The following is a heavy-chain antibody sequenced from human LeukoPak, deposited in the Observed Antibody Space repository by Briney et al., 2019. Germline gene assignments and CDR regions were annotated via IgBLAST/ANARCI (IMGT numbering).Heavy chain of an antibody. D-gene: IGHD6-13*01. J-gene: IGHJ3*02. CDR2: ISYDGSNK. V-gene: IGHV3-30-3*01. Sequence: GGSLRLSCAASGFTFSSYAMHWVRQAPGKGLEWVAVISYDGSNKYYADSVKGRFTISRDNSKNTLYLQMNSLRAEDTAVYYCAQLNSGGSSSFFNAFDIWGQGTMVTVSS. CDR1: GFTFSSYA. CDR3: AQLNSGGSSSFFNAFDI.